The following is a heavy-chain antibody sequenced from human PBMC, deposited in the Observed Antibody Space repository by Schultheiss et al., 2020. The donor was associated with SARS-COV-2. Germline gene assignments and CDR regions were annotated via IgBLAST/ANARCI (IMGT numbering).Heavy chain of an antibody. CDR3: ARDTTKRVRGVYVGSDY. CDR2: ISSSGSTI. Sequence: GGSLRLSCAASGFTFSSYGMHWVRQAPGKGLEWVSYISSSGSTIYYADSVKGRFTISRDNAKNSLYLQMNSLRAEDTAVYYCARDTTKRVRGVYVGSDYWGQGTLVTVSS. CDR1: GFTFSSYG. D-gene: IGHD3-10*01. V-gene: IGHV3-48*04. J-gene: IGHJ4*02.